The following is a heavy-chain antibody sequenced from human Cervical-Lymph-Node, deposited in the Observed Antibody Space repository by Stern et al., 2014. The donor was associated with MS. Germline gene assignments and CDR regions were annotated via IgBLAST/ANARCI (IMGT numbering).Heavy chain of an antibody. D-gene: IGHD3-10*01. J-gene: IGHJ6*02. V-gene: IGHV1-69*01. CDR1: GGTFSSFA. CDR3: ASSVGELTPESV. Sequence: EQLLESGAEVKKPGSSVRVSCKASGGTFSSFAISWVRQAPGHGLAWIGGILPRFGAPNYAQQFQGRVTITADASTSTAYMDLNSLRSEDTAVYYCASSVGELTPESVWGQGTTVTV. CDR2: ILPRFGAP.